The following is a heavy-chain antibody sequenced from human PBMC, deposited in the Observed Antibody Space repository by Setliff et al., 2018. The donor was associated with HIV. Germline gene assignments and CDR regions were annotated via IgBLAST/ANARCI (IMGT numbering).Heavy chain of an antibody. V-gene: IGHV4-4*07. CDR1: GGSISNYY. CDR3: ARVQGAVIRYYYFDY. J-gene: IGHJ4*02. CDR2: IYSSGRT. D-gene: IGHD3-22*01. Sequence: SETLSLTCTVSGGSISNYYWSWIRQPAEKGLEWIGRIYSSGRTNYNPSLKSRVTMSLDTSKNQFSLKLSSVTAADTAVYYCARVQGAVIRYYYFDYWGQGTLVTVSS.